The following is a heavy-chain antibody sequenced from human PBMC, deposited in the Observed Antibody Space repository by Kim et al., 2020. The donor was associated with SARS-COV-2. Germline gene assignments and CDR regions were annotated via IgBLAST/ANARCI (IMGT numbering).Heavy chain of an antibody. V-gene: IGHV3-30*18. J-gene: IGHJ6*02. CDR1: GFTFSSYD. CDR2: ISYDETNK. CDR3: AKETYPGGMDV. Sequence: GGSLRLSCAASGFTFSSYDMHWVRQAPGKGLEWVAVISYDETNKYYADSVKGRFTISRDNSKNTLYLQMNSLRPEDTAVYYCAKETYPGGMDVWGQGTTVTVSS.